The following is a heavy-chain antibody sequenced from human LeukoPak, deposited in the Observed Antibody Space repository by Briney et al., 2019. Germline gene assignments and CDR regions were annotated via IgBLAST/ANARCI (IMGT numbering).Heavy chain of an antibody. Sequence: ASVKVSCKASGYTFTVYYMHWMRQAPGQGLEWMGWINPNSGGTNYAQKFQGRVTMTRDTSISTAYMELSRLRSDDTAVYYCARATYDRSGYVYFQHWGQGTLVTVSS. D-gene: IGHD3-22*01. J-gene: IGHJ1*01. V-gene: IGHV1-2*02. CDR1: GYTFTVYY. CDR3: ARATYDRSGYVYFQH. CDR2: INPNSGGT.